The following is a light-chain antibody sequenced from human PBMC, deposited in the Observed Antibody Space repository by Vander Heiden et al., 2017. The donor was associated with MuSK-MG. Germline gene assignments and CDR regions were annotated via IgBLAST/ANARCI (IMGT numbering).Light chain of an antibody. J-gene: IGKJ4*01. CDR1: QSVSSSY. CDR2: DAS. CDR3: QQDGSSPLT. V-gene: IGKV3D-20*01. Sequence: IVLTQSPPTLSFSPGERATLSCGASQSVSSSYLAWYQQKPGRAPRLLIYDASSRATGIPDRFSGSGSGTDFTLTISRLEPEDFAVYYCQQDGSSPLTFGGGTKVEIK.